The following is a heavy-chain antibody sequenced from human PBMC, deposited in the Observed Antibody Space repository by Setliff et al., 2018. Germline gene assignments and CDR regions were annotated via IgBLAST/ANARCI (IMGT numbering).Heavy chain of an antibody. V-gene: IGHV1-18*01. Sequence: ASVKVSCKASGYTFTSYGISWVRQAPGQGLEWMGWISVYNSNTNYAEKLRGRVTMTTDTSTSTAYMELRGLRSDDTAVYYCARDPRGYSGFDRFRGAFNIWGQGTMVTVSS. CDR3: ARDPRGYSGFDRFRGAFNI. CDR2: ISVYNSNT. D-gene: IGHD5-12*01. J-gene: IGHJ3*02. CDR1: GYTFTSYG.